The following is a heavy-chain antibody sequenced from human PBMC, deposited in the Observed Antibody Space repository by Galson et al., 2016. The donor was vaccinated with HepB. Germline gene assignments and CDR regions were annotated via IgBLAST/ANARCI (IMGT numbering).Heavy chain of an antibody. D-gene: IGHD2-15*01. CDR2: IYYSGTT. CDR1: GGSISSDVYY. J-gene: IGHJ2*01. CDR3: ARDSFPTRWWL. V-gene: IGHV4-31*03. Sequence: TLSLTCTVSGGSISSDVYYWSWIRQHPGKDLEWIGYIYYSGTTSYNPSLQSRVTIYVDTAKNHISLELSSVTAADTAMYYCARDSFPTRWWLWGRGTLVTVSS.